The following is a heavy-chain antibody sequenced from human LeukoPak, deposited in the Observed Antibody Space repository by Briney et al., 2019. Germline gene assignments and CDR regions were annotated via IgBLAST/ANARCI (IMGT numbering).Heavy chain of an antibody. CDR2: ISSSSSYI. V-gene: IGHV3-21*01. D-gene: IGHD3-10*01. Sequence: GGSLRLSCAPSGFTFSSYSINWVPQAPGKGLEGVSSISSSSSYIYYADSVKGRSTISRDNAKNSLYLQMNSLRAEDTAVYYCARDFSMVRGPRGAFDSWGQGRMVTVSS. CDR1: GFTFSSYS. CDR3: ARDFSMVRGPRGAFDS. J-gene: IGHJ3*02.